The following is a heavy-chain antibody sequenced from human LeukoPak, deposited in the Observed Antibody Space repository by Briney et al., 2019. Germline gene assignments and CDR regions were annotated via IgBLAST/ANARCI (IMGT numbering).Heavy chain of an antibody. J-gene: IGHJ3*02. CDR2: INPNSGDT. V-gene: IGHV1-2*02. Sequence: ASVKDSCKASGYTFTGHYMYWVRQAPGQGLEWMGWINPNSGDTNYAQKFQGRVTMTRDTSISTAYMDLSRLRSDDTAVYYCAKVRGRPWEPLSARAFDIWGRGTVVSLSS. D-gene: IGHD1-26*01. CDR3: AKVRGRPWEPLSARAFDI. CDR1: GYTFTGHY.